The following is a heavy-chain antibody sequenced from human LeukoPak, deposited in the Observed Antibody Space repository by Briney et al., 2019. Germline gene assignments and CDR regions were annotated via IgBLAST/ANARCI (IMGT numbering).Heavy chain of an antibody. Sequence: PSETLSLTCTVSGGSISSGDYYWSWIRQPPGKGLEWIGYIYYSGSTYYNPSLKSRVTISVHTSKNQFSLKLSSVTAADTAVYYCARGYCSGGSCDWFDPWGQGTLVTVSS. D-gene: IGHD2-15*01. J-gene: IGHJ5*02. CDR3: ARGYCSGGSCDWFDP. CDR1: GGSISSGDYY. CDR2: IYYSGST. V-gene: IGHV4-30-4*01.